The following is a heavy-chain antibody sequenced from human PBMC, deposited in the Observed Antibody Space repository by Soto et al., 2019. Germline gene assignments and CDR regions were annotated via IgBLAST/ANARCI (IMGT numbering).Heavy chain of an antibody. V-gene: IGHV1-8*01. CDR1: GYTFTSCE. D-gene: IGHD2-15*01. J-gene: IGHJ5*02. CDR2: MNPNSGNT. Sequence: GEAVRVCCKAYGYTFTSCEIKWVGQATGQAIERMGWMNPNSGNTGYAQKFQGRVTMTRNTSISTVYMELSSLRSEDTAVYYCATLLRGYCSCGSCPENWFDPWGQGTLVTVSS. CDR3: ATLLRGYCSCGSCPENWFDP.